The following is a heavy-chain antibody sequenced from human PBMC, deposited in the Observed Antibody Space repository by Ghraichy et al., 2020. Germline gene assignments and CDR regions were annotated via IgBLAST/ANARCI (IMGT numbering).Heavy chain of an antibody. D-gene: IGHD6-19*01. V-gene: IGHV3-23*01. CDR3: AKGMYSSGWYDY. Sequence: GGSLRLSCAASGFTFSSYAMSWVRQAPGKGLEWVSAISTGAGSTYYADSVKGRFTISRDNSKNTLYLQMNSLRAEDTAVYYCAKGMYSSGWYDYWGQGTLVTVSS. CDR2: ISTGAGST. CDR1: GFTFSSYA. J-gene: IGHJ4*02.